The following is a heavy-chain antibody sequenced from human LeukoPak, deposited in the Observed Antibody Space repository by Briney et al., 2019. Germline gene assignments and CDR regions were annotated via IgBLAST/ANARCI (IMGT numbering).Heavy chain of an antibody. V-gene: IGHV3-21*01. J-gene: IGHJ4*02. CDR3: ARDKIVGATYFDY. CDR2: ISSSSSYI. CDR1: GFTVSSNY. Sequence: PGGSLRLSCAASGFTVSSNYMSWVRQAPGKGLEWVSSISSSSSYIYYADSVKGRFTISRDNAKNSLCLQMNSLRAEDTAVYYCARDKIVGATYFDYWGQGTLVTVSS. D-gene: IGHD1-26*01.